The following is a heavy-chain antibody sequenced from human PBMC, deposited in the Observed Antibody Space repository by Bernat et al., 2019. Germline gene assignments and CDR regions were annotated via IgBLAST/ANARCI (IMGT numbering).Heavy chain of an antibody. CDR2: ISAYNGNT. J-gene: IGHJ4*02. D-gene: IGHD5-18*01. CDR1: GYTFTSYG. V-gene: IGHV1-18*01. CDR3: ARSLRGYSYGWEGSYYFDY. Sequence: QVQLVQSGAEVKKPGASVKVSCKASGYTFTSYGISWVRQAPGQGLEWMGWISAYNGNTNYAQKLQGRVTMTTDTSTSTAYMELRSLRSDDTAVYYCARSLRGYSYGWEGSYYFDYWGQGTLVTVSS.